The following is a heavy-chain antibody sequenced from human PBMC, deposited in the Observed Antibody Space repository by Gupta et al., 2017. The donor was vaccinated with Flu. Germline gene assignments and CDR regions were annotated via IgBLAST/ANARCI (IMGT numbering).Heavy chain of an antibody. CDR3: ARDQFGAGPEFDY. CDR2: ISSTSSTI. D-gene: IGHD3-3*01. Sequence: EVQLVESGGGLVQPGGSLRLSCVASGFTLSRFDMNWVRQAPGKGLEWLSYISSTSSTIHYADSVKGRFTISRDNAQNSLYLQMNSLRAEDTAVYYCARDQFGAGPEFDYWGQGTLVTVSS. V-gene: IGHV3-48*03. CDR1: GFTLSRFD. J-gene: IGHJ4*02.